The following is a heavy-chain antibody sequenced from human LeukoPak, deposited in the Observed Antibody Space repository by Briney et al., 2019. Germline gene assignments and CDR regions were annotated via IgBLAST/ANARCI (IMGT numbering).Heavy chain of an antibody. J-gene: IGHJ4*02. D-gene: IGHD4-17*01. CDR1: GFTFSSYG. Sequence: PGGSLRLSCAASGFTFSSYGMHWVRQAPGKGLEWVAVISYDGSNKYYADSVKGRFTISRDNSKNTLYLQMNSLRAEDTAVYYCAKPYGDRSYYFDYWGQGTLVTVSS. CDR3: AKPYGDRSYYFDY. V-gene: IGHV3-30*18. CDR2: ISYDGSNK.